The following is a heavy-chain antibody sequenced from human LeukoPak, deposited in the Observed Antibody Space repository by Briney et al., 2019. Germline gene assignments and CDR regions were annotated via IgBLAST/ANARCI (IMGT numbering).Heavy chain of an antibody. V-gene: IGHV3-53*01. CDR1: GFIVSSNY. Sequence: HPGGFLRLSCAVSGFIVSSNYMSWVRQAPGKGLEWVSVIYSGGSTYYADSVKGRFTISRDNSKNTLYLQMNSLRAEDTAVYYCAKDLSWGDDTADFKTPQKYYYYGMDVWGQGTTVTVSS. CDR2: IYSGGST. CDR3: AKDLSWGDDTADFKTPQKYYYYGMDV. J-gene: IGHJ6*02. D-gene: IGHD5-18*01.